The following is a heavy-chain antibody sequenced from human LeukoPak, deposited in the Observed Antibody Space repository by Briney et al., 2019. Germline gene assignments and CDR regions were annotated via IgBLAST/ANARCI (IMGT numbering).Heavy chain of an antibody. CDR3: ARIYSSAWYSIDY. D-gene: IGHD6-19*01. Sequence: PSETLSLTCTVSGGSISSYYWSWIRQPPGKGLEWIGDIYYSGSTNYNPSLKSRVTISVDTSKNHFSLRLSSVTAADTAVYYCARIYSSAWYSIDYWGQGTLVTVSS. J-gene: IGHJ4*02. CDR2: IYYSGST. V-gene: IGHV4-59*08. CDR1: GGSISSYY.